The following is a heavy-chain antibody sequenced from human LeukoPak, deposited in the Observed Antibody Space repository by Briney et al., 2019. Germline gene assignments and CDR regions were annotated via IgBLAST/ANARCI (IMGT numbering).Heavy chain of an antibody. V-gene: IGHV4-4*07. D-gene: IGHD1/OR15-1a*01. CDR1: GESISGSY. Sequence: SQPLSITIRVSGESISGSYWTWLRKTTGKGLEWIGHIFFIGSPNYNPSLRTRVTMSLDTSKNQFSLQLRSVTAADTAVYYCARDYSWNNKIPYGMAVWGQGTTVIVSS. CDR2: IFFIGSP. CDR3: ARDYSWNNKIPYGMAV. J-gene: IGHJ6*02.